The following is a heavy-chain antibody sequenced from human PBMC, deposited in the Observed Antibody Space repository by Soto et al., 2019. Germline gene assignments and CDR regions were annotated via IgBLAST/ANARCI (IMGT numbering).Heavy chain of an antibody. CDR3: ARQFYYGSGSYPH. CDR1: GGSISSSSYY. V-gene: IGHV4-39*01. J-gene: IGHJ4*02. Sequence: QLQLQESGPGLVKPSETLSLTCTVSGGSISSSSYYWGWIRQPPGKGLEWIGSIYYSGSTYYNPSLKSRVSISVDTSKNQFSLKLSSVTAADTAVYYCARQFYYGSGSYPHWGQGTLVTVSS. CDR2: IYYSGST. D-gene: IGHD3-10*01.